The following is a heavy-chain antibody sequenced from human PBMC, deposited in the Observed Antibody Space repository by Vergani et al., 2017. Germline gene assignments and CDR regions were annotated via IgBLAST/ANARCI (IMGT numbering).Heavy chain of an antibody. Sequence: QVQLVESGGGVVQPGRSLRLSCAASGFTFSSYAMHWVRQAPGKGLEWVAVISYDGSNKYYADSVKGRFTISRDNSKNTLYLQMNSLRGEDTAVYYCARDRYYLGSGSYPYFYYYGLDVWGQGTAVTVSS. J-gene: IGHJ6*02. V-gene: IGHV3-30-3*01. CDR3: ARDRYYLGSGSYPYFYYYGLDV. CDR2: ISYDGSNK. D-gene: IGHD3-10*01. CDR1: GFTFSSYA.